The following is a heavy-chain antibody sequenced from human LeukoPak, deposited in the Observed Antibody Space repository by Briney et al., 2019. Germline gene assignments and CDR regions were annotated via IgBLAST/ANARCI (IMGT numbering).Heavy chain of an antibody. V-gene: IGHV4-59*02. J-gene: IGHJ4*02. Sequence: SETLSLTCSVSGVSVNKYYWTWIRQPPGKGLEWVGYILYTGITNSNPSLKSRVTMSLDTSQNQFSLRLTSVTAADTAVYYCARTTPATGWYLYYWGQGTLVTVSS. CDR3: ARTTPATGWYLYY. CDR1: GVSVNKYY. CDR2: ILYTGIT. D-gene: IGHD6-19*01.